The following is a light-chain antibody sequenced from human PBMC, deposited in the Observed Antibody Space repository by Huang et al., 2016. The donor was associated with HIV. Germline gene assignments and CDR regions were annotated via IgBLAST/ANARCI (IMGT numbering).Light chain of an antibody. CDR1: QSVLYSANNKNY. Sequence: IVMTQSPDSLAVSLGERATINCKSSQSVLYSANNKNYLAWYQQKPGQPPKLLIYWASTRESRVPDRFSGSGSGTDFTLTISSLQAEDVAVYYCQQYYSTLTFGGGTKVEIK. V-gene: IGKV4-1*01. CDR3: QQYYSTLT. CDR2: WAS. J-gene: IGKJ4*01.